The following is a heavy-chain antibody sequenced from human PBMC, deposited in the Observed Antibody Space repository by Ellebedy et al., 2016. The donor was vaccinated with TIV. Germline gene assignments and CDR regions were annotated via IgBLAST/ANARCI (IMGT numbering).Heavy chain of an antibody. V-gene: IGHV3-11*01. CDR3: ARISSGRSFYGMDV. CDR2: ISDSGSMI. CDR1: GFSSSDYY. J-gene: IGHJ6*02. Sequence: GGSLRLXXAASGFSSSDYYMSWIRQAPGKGLEWVSYISDSGSMIHYADSVKGRFTTSRDNSKNSLYLQMNNLRAEDTAVYYCARISSGRSFYGMDVWGQGTTVTVSS. D-gene: IGHD6-19*01.